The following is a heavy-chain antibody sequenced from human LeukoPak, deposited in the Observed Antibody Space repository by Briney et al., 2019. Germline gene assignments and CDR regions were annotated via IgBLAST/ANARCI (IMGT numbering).Heavy chain of an antibody. J-gene: IGHJ6*03. Sequence: PSQTLSLTCTVSGGSISSGSYYWRWIRQPAGKGLGWIGRIYTSGSTNYNPSLKRRVTISVDTSKTQFSLKLSSVTAADTAVYYCARDQSGARGGYYPTSHYYYYYYMDVWGKGTTVTVSS. CDR1: GGSISSGSYY. D-gene: IGHD3-3*01. CDR2: IYTSGST. V-gene: IGHV4-61*02. CDR3: ARDQSGARGGYYPTSHYYYYYYMDV.